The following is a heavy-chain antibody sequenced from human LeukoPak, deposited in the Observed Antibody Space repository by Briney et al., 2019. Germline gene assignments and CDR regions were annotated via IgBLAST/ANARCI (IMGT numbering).Heavy chain of an antibody. D-gene: IGHD1-26*01. J-gene: IGHJ4*02. CDR1: GFTFTDYA. V-gene: IGHV3-23*01. Sequence: GGSLRLSCAASGFTFTDYAMTWVRQAPGKGLEWVSSISASGVMTYYADSVKGRFTVSRDNSKNSLYLQMNSLTAADTAVYYCAKDRSIGTYYTFDHWGQGTLVTVSS. CDR2: ISASGVMT. CDR3: AKDRSIGTYYTFDH.